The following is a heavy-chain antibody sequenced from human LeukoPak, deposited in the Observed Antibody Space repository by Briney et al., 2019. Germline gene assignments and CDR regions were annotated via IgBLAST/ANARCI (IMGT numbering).Heavy chain of an antibody. CDR2: IRYDGSNK. Sequence: GGSLRLSCAASGFTFSSYGMHWVRQAPGKGLEWVAFIRYDGSNKYYADSVKGRFTISRDNSKNTLYLQMNSLRAEDTAVYYCAKDSPGIVVVPAETYFDYWGQGTLVTASS. V-gene: IGHV3-30*02. CDR1: GFTFSSYG. D-gene: IGHD2-2*01. CDR3: AKDSPGIVVVPAETYFDY. J-gene: IGHJ4*02.